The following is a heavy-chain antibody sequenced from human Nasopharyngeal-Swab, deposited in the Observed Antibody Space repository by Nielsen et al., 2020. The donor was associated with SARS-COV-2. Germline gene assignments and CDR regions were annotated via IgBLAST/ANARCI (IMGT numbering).Heavy chain of an antibody. CDR1: GFTFSSYG. D-gene: IGHD2-15*01. CDR3: AKDRRCSGGSCYLDY. V-gene: IGHV3-30*02. CDR2: IRYDGSNK. Sequence: GESLKISCEASGFTFSSYGMHWVRQAPGKGLEWVAFIRYDGSNKYYADSVKGRFTISRDNSKNTLYLQMNSLRAEDTAVYYCAKDRRCSGGSCYLDYWGQGTLVTVSS. J-gene: IGHJ4*02.